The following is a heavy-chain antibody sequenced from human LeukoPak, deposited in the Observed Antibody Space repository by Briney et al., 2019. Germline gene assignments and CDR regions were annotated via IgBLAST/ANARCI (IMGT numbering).Heavy chain of an antibody. CDR3: ARTQHYYGSGSYYMERAFDY. CDR1: GGSFSGYY. V-gene: IGHV4-34*01. CDR2: INHSGST. D-gene: IGHD3-10*01. Sequence: SETLSLTCAVYGGSFSGYYWSWIRQPPGKGLEWIGEINHSGSTNYNPSLKSGVTISVDTSKNQFSLKLSSVTAADTAVYYCARTQHYYGSGSYYMERAFDYWGQGTLVTVSS. J-gene: IGHJ4*02.